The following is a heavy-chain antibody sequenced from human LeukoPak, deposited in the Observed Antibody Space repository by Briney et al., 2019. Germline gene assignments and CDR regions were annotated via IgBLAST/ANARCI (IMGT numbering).Heavy chain of an antibody. CDR1: GFTFSSYR. V-gene: IGHV3-48*01. CDR3: ARREDTAMAPDYYYYMDV. D-gene: IGHD5-18*01. J-gene: IGHJ6*03. CDR2: ISSSSTTI. Sequence: AGGSLRLSCAASGFTFSSYRMMWVRQAPGKGLEWVSYISSSSTTIHYADSVKGRFTISRDNAKNSVYLQMNSLRAEDTAVYYCARREDTAMAPDYYYYMDVWGKGTTVTVSS.